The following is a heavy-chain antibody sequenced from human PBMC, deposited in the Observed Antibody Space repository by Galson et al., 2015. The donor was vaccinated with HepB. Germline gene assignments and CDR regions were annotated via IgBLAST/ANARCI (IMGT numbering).Heavy chain of an antibody. J-gene: IGHJ5*02. Sequence: SLRLSCAASGFTFSDYYMSWIRQAPGKGLEWVSYISSSSSYTNYADSVKGRFTISRDNAKNSLYLQMNSLRAEDTAVYYCARGVNSRDGYNFGLDGWFDPWGQGTLVTVSS. D-gene: IGHD5-24*01. CDR2: ISSSSSYT. CDR3: ARGVNSRDGYNFGLDGWFDP. CDR1: GFTFSDYY. V-gene: IGHV3-11*06.